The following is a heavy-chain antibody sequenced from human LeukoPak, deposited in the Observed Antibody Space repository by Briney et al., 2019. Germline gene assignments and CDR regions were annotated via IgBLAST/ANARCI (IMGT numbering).Heavy chain of an antibody. J-gene: IGHJ4*02. CDR3: ARAKSHYYGSENFDY. CDR2: IYYSGST. V-gene: IGHV4-61*08. Sequence: SSETLSLTCAVSGGSISSGGYSWSWIRQPPGKGLEWIGYIYYSGSTNYNPSLKSRVTISVDTSKNQFSLKLSSVTAADTAVYYCARAKSHYYGSENFDYWGQGTLVTVSS. CDR1: GGSISSGGYS. D-gene: IGHD3-10*01.